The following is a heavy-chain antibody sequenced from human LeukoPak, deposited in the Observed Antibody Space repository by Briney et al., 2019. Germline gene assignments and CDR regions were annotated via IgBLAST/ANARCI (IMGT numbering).Heavy chain of an antibody. V-gene: IGHV3-23*01. CDR2: ISGSGGST. Sequence: GRSLRLSCATSGFTFSSYAMHWVRQAPGEGLEWVSGISGSGGSTYYADSVKGRFTISRDNSKNTVYLQMNSLRAEDTAVYYCAKDRVVRGVPEFDYWGQGTLVTVSS. J-gene: IGHJ4*02. CDR3: AKDRVVRGVPEFDY. D-gene: IGHD3-10*01. CDR1: GFTFSSYA.